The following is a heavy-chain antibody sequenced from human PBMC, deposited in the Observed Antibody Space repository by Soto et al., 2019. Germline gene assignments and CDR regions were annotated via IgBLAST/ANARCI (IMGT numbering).Heavy chain of an antibody. Sequence: GASVKVSCEACGDSFTSYGISWVRQAPGQGLEWMGWISAYNGNTNYAQKLQGRVTMTTDTSTSTAYMELRSLRSDDTAVYYCARARITIFGVVIMGSFDYWGQGTLVTVSS. D-gene: IGHD3-3*01. CDR2: ISAYNGNT. CDR3: ARARITIFGVVIMGSFDY. V-gene: IGHV1-18*01. CDR1: GDSFTSYG. J-gene: IGHJ4*02.